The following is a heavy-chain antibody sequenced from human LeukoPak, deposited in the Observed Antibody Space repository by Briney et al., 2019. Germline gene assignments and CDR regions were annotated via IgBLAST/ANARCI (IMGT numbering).Heavy chain of an antibody. V-gene: IGHV4-61*01. Sequence: PPETLSLTCTLPLDSTCSGSDYCSLIRPPPGAELAGIGYIYYSGSTNYNPSLKSRVTMSVDTSKNQFSLKLSSVTAADTAVYDCARVPGGGTAANWGQGTMVTVSS. D-gene: IGHD1-7*01. CDR2: IYYSGST. CDR3: ARVPGGGTAAN. J-gene: IGHJ3*01. CDR1: LDSTCSGSDY.